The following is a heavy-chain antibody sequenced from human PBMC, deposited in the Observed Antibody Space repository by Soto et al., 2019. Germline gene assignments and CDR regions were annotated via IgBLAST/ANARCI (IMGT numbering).Heavy chain of an antibody. CDR2: INTYNGNT. V-gene: IGHV1-18*01. J-gene: IGHJ4*02. D-gene: IGHD3-10*02. CDR1: GYTFTSYG. Sequence: QVQLVQSGAEVKKPGASVKVSCKASGYTFTSYGISWVRQAPGQGLEWMGWINTYNGNTKYAQKLQGRVTMTTDTSTSTADMDLRSLRSDDTAVYYCARSWGVFNVPLDYWGQGTLVTVSS. CDR3: ARSWGVFNVPLDY.